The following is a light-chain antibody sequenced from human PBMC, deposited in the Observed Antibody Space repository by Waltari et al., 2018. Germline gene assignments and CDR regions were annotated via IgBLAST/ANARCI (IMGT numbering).Light chain of an antibody. V-gene: IGKV3-11*01. CDR3: QQYYFTPPWT. J-gene: IGKJ2*02. CDR1: QSVSSY. Sequence: IVLTQSPATLSLSPGERATLSCRASQSVSSYLAWYQQKPGQAPRPLIYDASTRATGIPARFSGSGSGTDFTLTISSLEPEDFAVYYCQQYYFTPPWTFGQGTNLEIK. CDR2: DAS.